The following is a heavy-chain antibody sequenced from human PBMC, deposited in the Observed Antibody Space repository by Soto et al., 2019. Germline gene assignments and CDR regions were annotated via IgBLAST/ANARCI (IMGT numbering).Heavy chain of an antibody. CDR3: ARHWDQLLSFDI. Sequence: QVQLQESGPGLVKPSENLSLTCTVSGGSISSYYWSWIRQPPGKGLEWIGYIYYSGSTNYNPSLKSRVTIAVDTSKNQFSLKLSSVTAADTAVYYCARHWDQLLSFDIWGQGTMVTVSS. CDR1: GGSISSYY. V-gene: IGHV4-59*08. CDR2: IYYSGST. J-gene: IGHJ3*02. D-gene: IGHD2-2*01.